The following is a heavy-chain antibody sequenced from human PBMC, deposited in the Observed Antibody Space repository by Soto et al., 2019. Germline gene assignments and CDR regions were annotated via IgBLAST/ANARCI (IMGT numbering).Heavy chain of an antibody. J-gene: IGHJ3*02. Sequence: ASVKVSCKASGYTFTSFYITWVRQAPGQGLEWMGWISSYSGNPNYAQSLQGRVTMSTDISTNAAYMDPRSLGSDDTAVYYCARRGVLGSFDIWGQGTMVTVSS. V-gene: IGHV1-18*04. CDR2: ISSYSGNP. CDR1: GYTFTSFY. CDR3: ARRGVLGSFDI. D-gene: IGHD3-16*01.